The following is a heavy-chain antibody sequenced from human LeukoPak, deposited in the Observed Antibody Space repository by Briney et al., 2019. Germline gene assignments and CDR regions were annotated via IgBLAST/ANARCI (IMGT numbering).Heavy chain of an antibody. V-gene: IGHV3-7*03. CDR1: GFTFSSYW. J-gene: IGHJ4*02. D-gene: IGHD2-15*01. CDR2: IKQDGSEK. Sequence: PGGSLRLSCAASGFTFSSYWMSWVRQAPGKGLEWVANIKQDGSEKYYVDSVKGRFTISRDNAKNSLYLQMNSLRAEDTAVYYCARDRGFCSGGSCFPNFDFWGQGTLVTVSS. CDR3: ARDRGFCSGGSCFPNFDF.